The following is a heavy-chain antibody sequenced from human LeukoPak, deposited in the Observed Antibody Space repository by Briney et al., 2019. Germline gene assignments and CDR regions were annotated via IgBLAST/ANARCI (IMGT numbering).Heavy chain of an antibody. CDR1: GYTFTSYG. CDR3: ASYCSSTSCSRAVNYYYYGMDV. D-gene: IGHD2-2*01. J-gene: IGHJ6*02. CDR2: ISAYNGNT. V-gene: IGHV1-18*01. Sequence: ASVKVSCKASGYTFTSYGISWVRQAPGQGLEWMGWISAYNGNTNYAQKLQGRVTMTRNTSISTAYMELSSLRSEDTAVYYCASYCSSTSCSRAVNYYYYGMDVWGQGTTVTVSS.